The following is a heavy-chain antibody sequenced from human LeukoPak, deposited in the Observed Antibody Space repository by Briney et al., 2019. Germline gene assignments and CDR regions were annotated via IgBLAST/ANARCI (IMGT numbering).Heavy chain of an antibody. V-gene: IGHV1-18*01. J-gene: IGHJ3*02. D-gene: IGHD1-26*01. CDR3: ARGPRIVGATDAFDI. CDR1: GYTFTSYG. Sequence: ASVKVSCKASGYTFTSYGISWVRQAPGQGLEWMGWINAYNGNTNCAQKLQGRVTMTTDTSTSTAYMELRSLRSDDTAVYYCARGPRIVGATDAFDIWGQGTMVTVSS. CDR2: INAYNGNT.